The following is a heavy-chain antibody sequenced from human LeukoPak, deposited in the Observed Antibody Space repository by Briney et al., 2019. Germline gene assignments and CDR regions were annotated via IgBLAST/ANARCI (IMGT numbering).Heavy chain of an antibody. D-gene: IGHD3-3*01. J-gene: IGHJ4*02. CDR2: ISGSGGST. CDR3: AKGPDPYYDFWSGSPWVDY. Sequence: PGGSLRLSCAASGFTFSIYAMSWVRQTPGKGLEWVPSISGSGGSTYYADSVKGRFTISRDNSKNTLYLQMNSLRAEDTAVYYCAKGPDPYYDFWSGSPWVDYWGQGTLVTVSS. CDR1: GFTFSIYA. V-gene: IGHV3-23*01.